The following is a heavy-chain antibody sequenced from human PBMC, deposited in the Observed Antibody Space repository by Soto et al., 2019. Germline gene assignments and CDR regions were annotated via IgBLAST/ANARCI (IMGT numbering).Heavy chain of an antibody. CDR2: INHSGST. J-gene: IGHJ4*02. CDR1: GGSFSGYY. Sequence: SETLSLTGAVYGGSFSGYYWSWIRQPPGKGLEWIGEINHSGSTNYNPSLKSRVTISVDTSKNQFSLKLSAVTAADTAVYYCARGPGYCSGGSCYSMRADYWGQGTLVTVSS. D-gene: IGHD2-15*01. CDR3: ARGPGYCSGGSCYSMRADY. V-gene: IGHV4-34*01.